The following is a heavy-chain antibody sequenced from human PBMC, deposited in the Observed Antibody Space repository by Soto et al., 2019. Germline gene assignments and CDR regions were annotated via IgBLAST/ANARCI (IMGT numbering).Heavy chain of an antibody. CDR3: ARLAADGTSVEY. Sequence: ASVKVSCTASGYTFTGYYMHWVRQAPGQGLEWMGWINPNSGGTNYAQKFQGRVTMTRDTSISTAYMELSRLRSDDTAVYYCARLAADGTSVEYWGQGTLVTVSS. D-gene: IGHD6-13*01. CDR1: GYTFTGYY. J-gene: IGHJ4*02. V-gene: IGHV1-2*02. CDR2: INPNSGGT.